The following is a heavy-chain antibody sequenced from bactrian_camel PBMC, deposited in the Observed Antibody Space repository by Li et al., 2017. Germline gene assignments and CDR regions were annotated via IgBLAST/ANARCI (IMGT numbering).Heavy chain of an antibody. J-gene: IGHJ4*01. Sequence: HVQLVESGGGSVQAGGSLRLSCVASRSIYSGACVGWLRQAPGKEREGVAAIDSDGIASYADSVKGRFTISQDKGKNTLYLQMNSLQPDDTAVYHCAVLTPIRWTGVCEPHRTWQYSGQGTQVTVS. CDR3: AVLTPIRWTGVCEPHRTWQY. CDR2: IDSDGIA. CDR1: RSIYSGAC. D-gene: IGHD7*01. V-gene: IGHV3S53*01.